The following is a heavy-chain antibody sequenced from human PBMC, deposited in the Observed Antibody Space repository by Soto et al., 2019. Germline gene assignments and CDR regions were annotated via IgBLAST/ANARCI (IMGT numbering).Heavy chain of an antibody. CDR2: ISAYNGNT. J-gene: IGHJ5*02. V-gene: IGHV1-18*01. Sequence: QVQLVQSGAEVKKPGASVKVSCKASGYTFTSYGISWVRQAPGQGLEWMGWISAYNGNTNYAQKLQGRVTMTTDTSTSTGYMELRSLRSDDTAVYYCARVPLGAAAGTDWFDPWGQGTLVTVSS. CDR1: GYTFTSYG. D-gene: IGHD6-13*01. CDR3: ARVPLGAAAGTDWFDP.